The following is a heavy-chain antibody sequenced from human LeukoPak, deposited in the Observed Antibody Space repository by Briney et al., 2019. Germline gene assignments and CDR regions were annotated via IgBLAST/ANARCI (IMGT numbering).Heavy chain of an antibody. J-gene: IGHJ4*02. V-gene: IGHV4-39*07. CDR1: GVSVRSISYG. Sequence: PETLSLTCTVSGVSVRSISYGWGRIRQPPGKGLEWIGSIYYSGSIYYNPSLKSRVTISVDTSKNQFSLKLSSVTAADTAVYYCARGKSITMIVVVKYYFDYWGQGTLVTVSS. D-gene: IGHD3-22*01. CDR3: ARGKSITMIVVVKYYFDY. CDR2: IYYSGSI.